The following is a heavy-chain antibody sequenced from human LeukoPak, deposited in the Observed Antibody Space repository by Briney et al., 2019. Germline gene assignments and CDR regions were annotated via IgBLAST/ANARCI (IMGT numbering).Heavy chain of an antibody. Sequence: PSETLSLTCTVSGGSISSSSYYWGWIRQPPGKGLEWIGRIYTSGSTNYNPSLKSRVTISVDKSKNQFSPKLSSVTAADTAVYYCARAGDSSGYLNWFDPWGQGTLVTVSS. J-gene: IGHJ5*02. CDR3: ARAGDSSGYLNWFDP. D-gene: IGHD3-22*01. CDR2: IYTSGST. V-gene: IGHV4-61*05. CDR1: GGSISSSSYY.